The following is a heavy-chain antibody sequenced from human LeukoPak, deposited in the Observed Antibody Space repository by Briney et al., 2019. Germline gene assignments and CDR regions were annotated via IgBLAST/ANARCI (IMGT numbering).Heavy chain of an antibody. CDR1: GFTFSTFA. Sequence: PGGSLRLSCAASGFTFSTFAMIWVRQPPGKGLEWVSSIFPSGGEIHYADSVRGRFTISRDNFKNTLYLQMNSLRAEDTAVYYCAKDRRVVTDDAFDIWGQGTMVTVSS. D-gene: IGHD3-3*01. J-gene: IGHJ3*02. V-gene: IGHV3-23*01. CDR2: IFPSGGEI. CDR3: AKDRRVVTDDAFDI.